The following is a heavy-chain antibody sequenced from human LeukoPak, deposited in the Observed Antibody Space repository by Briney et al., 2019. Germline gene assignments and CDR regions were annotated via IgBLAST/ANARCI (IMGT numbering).Heavy chain of an antibody. J-gene: IGHJ6*03. Sequence: KASETLSLTCTVSGGSISSYYWSWIRQPPGKGLEWIGYIYYSGSTNYNPSLKSRVTISVDTSRNQFSLKLNSVTAADTAVYYCARDNYDYVWGSYRSHYMDVWGKGTTVTISS. D-gene: IGHD3-16*02. CDR3: ARDNYDYVWGSYRSHYMDV. CDR1: GGSISSYY. V-gene: IGHV4-59*12. CDR2: IYYSGST.